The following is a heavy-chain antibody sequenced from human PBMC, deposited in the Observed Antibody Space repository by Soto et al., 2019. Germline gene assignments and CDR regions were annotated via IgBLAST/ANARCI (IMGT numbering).Heavy chain of an antibody. V-gene: IGHV4-59*01. CDR3: ARDQGGEGRGSDPNGYFDL. CDR2: IYYSGST. Sequence: QVQLQESGPGLVKPSETLSLTCTVSGGSISSYYWSWIRQPPGKGLEWIGYIYYSGSTNYNPSLKSRDTISVDTSKNQFSLKLSSVTAADTAVYYCARDQGGEGRGSDPNGYFDLWGRGTLVTVSS. J-gene: IGHJ2*01. CDR1: GGSISSYY. D-gene: IGHD3-10*01.